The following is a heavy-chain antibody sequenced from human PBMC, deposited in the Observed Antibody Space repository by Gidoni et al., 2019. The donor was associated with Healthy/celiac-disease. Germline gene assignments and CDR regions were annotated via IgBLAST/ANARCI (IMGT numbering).Heavy chain of an antibody. CDR2: ISSSSSYI. Sequence: EVQPVESGGGLVKPGESLRISCAASGFTFSSYSMNWVRQAPGKGLEWVSSISSSSSYIYYADSVKGRFTISRDNAKNSLYLQMNSLRAEDTAVYYCARDRGYNFGYCAFDIWGQGTMVTVSS. V-gene: IGHV3-21*01. CDR3: ARDRGYNFGYCAFDI. D-gene: IGHD5-18*01. CDR1: GFTFSSYS. J-gene: IGHJ3*02.